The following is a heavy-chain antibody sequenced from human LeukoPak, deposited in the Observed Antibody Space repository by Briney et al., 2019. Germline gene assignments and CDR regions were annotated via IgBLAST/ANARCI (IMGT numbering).Heavy chain of an antibody. D-gene: IGHD3-22*01. CDR3: ARGRNYYDSSRYYYEGDAFDI. Sequence: PPEALSLTCTVSGYPISGGYYWGWIRQPPGTGLEWIGNIYHSGSTHYNASLKSRVTISVDTSKNQFSLKLSSVTAADTAVYYCARGRNYYDSSRYYYEGDAFDIWGQGTMVTVSS. V-gene: IGHV4-38-2*02. J-gene: IGHJ3*02. CDR1: GYPISGGYY. CDR2: IYHSGST.